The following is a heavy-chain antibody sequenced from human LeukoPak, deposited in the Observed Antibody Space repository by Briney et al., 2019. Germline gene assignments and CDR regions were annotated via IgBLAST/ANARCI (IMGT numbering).Heavy chain of an antibody. CDR2: IYYSGST. Sequence: PSETLSLTCTVSGGSISSYYGSWIRQPPGKGLEWIGYIYYSGSTNYNPSLKSRVTISVDTSKNQFSLKLSSVTAADTAVYYCASTGYSSGWYGFWFDPWGQGTLVTVSS. CDR3: ASTGYSSGWYGFWFDP. V-gene: IGHV4-59*01. D-gene: IGHD6-19*01. J-gene: IGHJ5*02. CDR1: GGSISSYY.